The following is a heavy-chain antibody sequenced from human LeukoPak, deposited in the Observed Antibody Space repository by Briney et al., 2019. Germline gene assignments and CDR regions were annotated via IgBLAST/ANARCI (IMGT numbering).Heavy chain of an antibody. J-gene: IGHJ4*02. CDR3: AKDQMGLYDFWSGYSFDY. V-gene: IGHV3-30*18. CDR1: GFTFSSYG. CDR2: ISYDGSNK. D-gene: IGHD3-3*01. Sequence: GGPLRLSCAASGFTFSSYGMHWVRQAPGKGLEWVAVISYDGSNKYYADSVKGRFTISRDNSKNTLYLQMNSLRAEDTAVYYCAKDQMGLYDFWSGYSFDYWGQGTLVTVSS.